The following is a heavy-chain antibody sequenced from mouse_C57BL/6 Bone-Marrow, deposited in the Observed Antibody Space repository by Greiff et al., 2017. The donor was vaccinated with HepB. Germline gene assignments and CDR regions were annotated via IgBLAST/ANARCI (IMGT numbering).Heavy chain of an antibody. J-gene: IGHJ4*01. Sequence: QAQLQLFGVELAKLGASVKLSCKASGYTFTSYWLHWVKQRPGQGLEWIGYINPSSGYTKYNQKFKDKATLTAVKSSSTAYMQRSSLICEDSAVCYCAKDYVGSSYAMNYWGQGTSVTVSS. V-gene: IGHV1-7*01. CDR2: INPSSGYT. CDR1: GYTFTSYW. CDR3: AKDYVGSSYAMNY. D-gene: IGHD1-1*01.